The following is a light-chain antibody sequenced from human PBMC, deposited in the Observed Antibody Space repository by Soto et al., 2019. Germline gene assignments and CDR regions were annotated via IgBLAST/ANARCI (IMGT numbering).Light chain of an antibody. Sequence: DIVMTQSPDSLAVSLGERATINCKSNQSVFSNSKNRNHLSWYLQKPGQSPQLLIYEVSTRVSGVPDRFSGSGSGTDFTLEISRVETDDVGIYYCMQSTQLPPTFGQGTRLEIK. V-gene: IGKV4-1*01. CDR3: MQSTQLPPT. CDR2: EVS. J-gene: IGKJ5*01. CDR1: QSVFSNSKNRNH.